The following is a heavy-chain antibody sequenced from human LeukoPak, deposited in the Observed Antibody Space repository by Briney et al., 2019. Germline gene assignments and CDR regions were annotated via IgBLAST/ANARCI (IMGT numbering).Heavy chain of an antibody. V-gene: IGHV4-38-2*02. CDR1: GYSISSGYY. CDR2: IYHSGST. CDR3: ARESSSWSHNYYYYYMDV. Sequence: PSETLSLTCTVSGYSISSGYYWGWIRQPPGKGLEWIGSIYHSGSTYYNPSLKSRVTISVDTSKNQFSLKLSSVTAADTAVYYCARESSSWSHNYYYYYMDVWGKGTTVTISS. J-gene: IGHJ6*03. D-gene: IGHD6-13*01.